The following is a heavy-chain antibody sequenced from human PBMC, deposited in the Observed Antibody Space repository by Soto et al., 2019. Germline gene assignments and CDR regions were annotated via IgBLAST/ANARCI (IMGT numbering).Heavy chain of an antibody. J-gene: IGHJ5*02. CDR3: TRESTQWLVRTVWFDP. CDR2: IRSKAYGGTT. CDR1: GFTFGDYA. Sequence: SLRLSCTASGFTFGDYAMSWFRQAPGKGLEWVGFIRSKAYGGTTEYAASVKGRFTISRDDSKSIAYLQMNSLKTEDTAVYYCTRESTQWLVRTVWFDPWGQGTLVTVSS. V-gene: IGHV3-49*03. D-gene: IGHD6-19*01.